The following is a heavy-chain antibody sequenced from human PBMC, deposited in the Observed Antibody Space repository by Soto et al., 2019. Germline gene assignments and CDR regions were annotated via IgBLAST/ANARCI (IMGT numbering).Heavy chain of an antibody. J-gene: IGHJ4*02. V-gene: IGHV4-61*01. CDR2: IFYSGTT. CDR3: TRVSMPYYFHTRGESYYDF. Sequence: QVQLQESGPGLVKPSETLSLTCTVSGDSVNSGSYYWSWIRQPPGMGLEWLGYIFYSGTTNYNPSRKSRLTISQHTYRKPFSLNLTSVTAADTAVYYCTRVSMPYYFHTRGESYYDFWGRGTLVTVSS. CDR1: GDSVNSGSYY. D-gene: IGHD3-22*01.